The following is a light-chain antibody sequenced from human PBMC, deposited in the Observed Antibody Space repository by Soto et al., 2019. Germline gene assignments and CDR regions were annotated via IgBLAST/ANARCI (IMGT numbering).Light chain of an antibody. CDR2: GAS. CDR3: QQYNSYET. Sequence: VLTQSPGTLSLSPGEIATLFCRASQSVTSTYLAWYQQKPGQAPRLLIYGASSRATGVPDRFSGSGSGTDFTLTISSLQPDDFATYYCQQYNSYETFGQGTKVDIK. J-gene: IGKJ1*01. CDR1: QSVTSTY. V-gene: IGKV3-20*01.